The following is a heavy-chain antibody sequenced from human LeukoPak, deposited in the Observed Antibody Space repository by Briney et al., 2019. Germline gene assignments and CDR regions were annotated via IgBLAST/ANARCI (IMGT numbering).Heavy chain of an antibody. CDR2: IHYSGST. Sequence: SETLSLTCTVSGGSISSDYWSWIRQPPGKGLEWIGYIHYSGSTKYNPSLKSRVTMSVDTSKNQFSLKLSSVTAADTAVYYCARRRPSGSYYYYMDVWGKGTTVTVSS. V-gene: IGHV4-59*08. CDR3: ARRRPSGSYYYYMDV. J-gene: IGHJ6*03. CDR1: GGSISSDY. D-gene: IGHD1-26*01.